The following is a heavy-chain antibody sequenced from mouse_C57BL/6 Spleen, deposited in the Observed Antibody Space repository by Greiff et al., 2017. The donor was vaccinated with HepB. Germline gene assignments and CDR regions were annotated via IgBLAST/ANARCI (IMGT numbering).Heavy chain of an antibody. CDR1: GYSITSGYY. CDR2: ISYDGSN. Sequence: VQLKQSGPGLVKPSQSLSLTCSVTGYSITSGYYWNWIRQFPGNKLEWMGYISYDGSNNYNPSLKNRISITRDTSKNQFFLKLNSVTTEDTATYYCARRGYGSSYGGMDYWGQGTSVTVSS. J-gene: IGHJ4*01. V-gene: IGHV3-6*01. CDR3: ARRGYGSSYGGMDY. D-gene: IGHD1-1*01.